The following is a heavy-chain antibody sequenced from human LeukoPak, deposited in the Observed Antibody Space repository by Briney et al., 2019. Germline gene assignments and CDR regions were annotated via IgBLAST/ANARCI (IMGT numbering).Heavy chain of an antibody. D-gene: IGHD3-10*01. J-gene: IGHJ5*02. Sequence: GGSLRLSCAASGFTFSDYYMSWIRQAPGQGLELVSYISSSSSYTNYADSVKGRFTISRDNAKNSLYLQMNSLRAEDTAVYYCARVQGFFGEPGWFDPWGQGTLVTVSS. V-gene: IGHV3-11*06. CDR2: ISSSSSYT. CDR1: GFTFSDYY. CDR3: ARVQGFFGEPGWFDP.